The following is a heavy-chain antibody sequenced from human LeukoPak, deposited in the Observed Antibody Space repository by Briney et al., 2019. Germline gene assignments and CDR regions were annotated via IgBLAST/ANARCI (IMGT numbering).Heavy chain of an antibody. V-gene: IGHV3-7*01. CDR2: IKQDGSEK. Sequence: GGSLRLSCAASGFTFSSYWMSWVRQAPGKGLEWVANIKQDGSEKYYVDSVKGRFTISRDNAKNSLYLQMNSLRAEDTAVYYCARETHIAARFGSDFDYWGQGTLVTVSS. CDR1: GFTFSSYW. J-gene: IGHJ4*02. CDR3: ARETHIAARFGSDFDY. D-gene: IGHD6-6*01.